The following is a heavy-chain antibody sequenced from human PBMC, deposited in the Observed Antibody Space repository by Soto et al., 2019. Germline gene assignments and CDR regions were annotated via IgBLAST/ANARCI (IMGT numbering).Heavy chain of an antibody. D-gene: IGHD5-12*01. J-gene: IGHJ4*02. CDR1: GFIYSIYA. CDR3: AKEIAVAVATPPEY. V-gene: IGHV3-23*01. Sequence: EVQLLESGGALVHPGGSLRLSCAASGFIYSIYAMAWVRQAPGKGLEWVSAISGSGGETYYADSVKGRFTISRDNSKNTVYLQMTNLRAEDTAVYYCAKEIAVAVATPPEYWGQGTLVTVSS. CDR2: ISGSGGET.